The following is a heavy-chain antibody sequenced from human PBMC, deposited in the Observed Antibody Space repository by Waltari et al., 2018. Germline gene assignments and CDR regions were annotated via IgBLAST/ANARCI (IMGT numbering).Heavy chain of an antibody. J-gene: IGHJ4*02. CDR2: TSGNKGLT. CDR1: GYSFTSYG. CDR3: VGDDFDIPGHDMDCFDN. Sequence: QDYLVQSGAEVKKPGASVKVSCKASGYSFTSYGVSWVRQAPGQGLEWVGGTSGNKGLTNNGQISRGQATWTMATPTTTANMEWGSLTSNDPALYYCVGDDFDIPGHDMDCFDNPGPGTLVTVSP. V-gene: IGHV1-18*01. D-gene: IGHD3-3*01.